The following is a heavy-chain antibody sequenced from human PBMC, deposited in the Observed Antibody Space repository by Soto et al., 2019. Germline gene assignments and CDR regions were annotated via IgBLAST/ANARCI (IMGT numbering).Heavy chain of an antibody. V-gene: IGHV4-59*01. Sequence: PSTPLSLPCTVSDGSISSYYWSWIRQPPGKGLEWIGYIYFSGRTNYTPSLKSQVTGSVDTSKNHFSLELSSVTGADTAGYYFACGGSNGGYSYGYDYCGQGTRVTVSA. CDR3: ACGGSNGGYSYGYDY. CDR2: IYFSGRT. CDR1: DGSISSYY. D-gene: IGHD5-18*01. J-gene: IGHJ4*02.